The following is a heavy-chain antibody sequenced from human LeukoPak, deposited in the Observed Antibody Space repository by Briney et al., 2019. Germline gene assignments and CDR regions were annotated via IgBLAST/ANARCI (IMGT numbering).Heavy chain of an antibody. V-gene: IGHV3-23*01. CDR1: GFTFTSYA. CDR3: AKDDGRTYYLDY. D-gene: IGHD1-26*01. Sequence: SGGSLRLSCAASGFTFTSYAMTWVRQAPGKGLEWVSAIGGSGDSTSYADSVKGRFTISRDNSKNTLNLQMNSLRAEDTAVYYCAKDDGRTYYLDYWGQGTLVTVSS. CDR2: IGGSGDST. J-gene: IGHJ4*02.